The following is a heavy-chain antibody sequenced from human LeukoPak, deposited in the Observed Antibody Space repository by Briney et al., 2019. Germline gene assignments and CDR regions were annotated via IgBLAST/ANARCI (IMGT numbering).Heavy chain of an antibody. D-gene: IGHD3-10*01. V-gene: IGHV5-51*01. CDR2: IYPSDSDT. CDR3: ASFHISGKSYNGLHY. CDR1: GYNFTTFW. J-gene: IGHJ4*02. Sequence: GESLKISCKTSGYNFTTFWIGWVRQLPGKGLEWMEIIYPSDSDTRCSPSFQGQVTISADKSINTVYLHWNSLKASDTAMYYCASFHISGKSYNGLHYWGQGTLVTVSS.